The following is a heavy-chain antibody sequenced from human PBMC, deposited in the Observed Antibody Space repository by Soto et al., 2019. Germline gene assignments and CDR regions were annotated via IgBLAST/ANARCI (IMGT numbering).Heavy chain of an antibody. CDR2: ISPIFGSS. V-gene: IGHV1-69*13. Sequence: SVKVSCKASGGTFSSYAISWVRQAPGQGLEWMGGISPIFGSSNYAQKFQGRATITADESTSTAYMELSSLTSEDTAVYYCARGRYYGISGYYYESAYWGQGTLVTVSS. CDR3: ARGRYYGISGYYYESAY. J-gene: IGHJ4*02. D-gene: IGHD3-22*01. CDR1: GGTFSSYA.